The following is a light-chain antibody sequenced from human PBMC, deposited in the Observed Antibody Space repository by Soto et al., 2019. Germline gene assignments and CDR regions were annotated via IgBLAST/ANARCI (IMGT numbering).Light chain of an antibody. CDR3: SSYSGTNYHYV. J-gene: IGLJ1*01. Sequence: QSALTQPPSASGSFGQSVTISCNGTSSDVGGYNYVSWYQQHPGKAPKLMIYEVSERPSGVPDRFSGSKSGNTASLTVSGLQADDEADYYCSSYSGTNYHYVFGTGTKVTV. CDR1: SSDVGGYNY. V-gene: IGLV2-8*01. CDR2: EVS.